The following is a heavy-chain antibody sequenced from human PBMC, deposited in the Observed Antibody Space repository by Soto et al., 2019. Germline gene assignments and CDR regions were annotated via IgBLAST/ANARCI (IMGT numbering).Heavy chain of an antibody. CDR1: DFSVSNNY. Sequence: EVQLVETGGGLIQPGGSLRLSCAASDFSVSNNYMTWVRQAPGKGLEWVSVIYSGGNTYYADHVKGRFTISRDSPTNTLFLQMNSLRVEDTAVYYCARGMDGMDVWGRGTTVTVSS. V-gene: IGHV3-53*02. CDR2: IYSGGNT. J-gene: IGHJ6*02. CDR3: ARGMDGMDV.